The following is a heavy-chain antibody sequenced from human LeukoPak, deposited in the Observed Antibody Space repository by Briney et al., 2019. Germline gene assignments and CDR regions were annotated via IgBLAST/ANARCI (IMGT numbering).Heavy chain of an antibody. CDR2: IYYSGST. D-gene: IGHD4-17*01. CDR1: GGSISSSSYY. Sequence: SETLSLTCTVSGGSISSSSYYWGWIRQPPGKGLEWIGSIYYSGSTYYNPSLKSRVTISVDTSKNQFSLKLSSVTAADTAVYYCARDPLRNWYFDLWGRGTLVTVSS. J-gene: IGHJ2*01. CDR3: ARDPLRNWYFDL. V-gene: IGHV4-39*07.